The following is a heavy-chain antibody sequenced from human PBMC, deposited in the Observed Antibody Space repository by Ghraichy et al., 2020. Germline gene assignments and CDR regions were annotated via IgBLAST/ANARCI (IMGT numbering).Heavy chain of an antibody. CDR1: GYSFTSYW. CDR3: ARQVSVAGRFDAFDI. Sequence: GESLNISCKGSGYSFTSYWIGWVRQMPGKGLEWMGIIYPGDSDTRYSPSFQGQVTISADKSISTAYLQWSSLKASDTAMYYCARQVSVAGRFDAFDIWGQGTMVTVSS. V-gene: IGHV5-51*01. CDR2: IYPGDSDT. J-gene: IGHJ3*02. D-gene: IGHD6-19*01.